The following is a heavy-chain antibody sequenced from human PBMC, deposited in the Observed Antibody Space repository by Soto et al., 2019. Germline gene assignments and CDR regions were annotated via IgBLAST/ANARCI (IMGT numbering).Heavy chain of an antibody. CDR2: VYASGST. CDR1: GASITSGGHS. V-gene: IGHV4-30-2*01. J-gene: IGHJ5*02. CDR3: ARDNGRSHSVWYDP. Sequence: QLQLQESGSGLVKPSQTLSLTCTVSGASITSGGHSWSWIRQPPGKGLEWIGYVYASGSTYYNPSLSSRVTISLDRSRNQFSLDLSSVTAADTAVYHCARDNGRSHSVWYDPWGQGTLVTVSS. D-gene: IGHD2-15*01.